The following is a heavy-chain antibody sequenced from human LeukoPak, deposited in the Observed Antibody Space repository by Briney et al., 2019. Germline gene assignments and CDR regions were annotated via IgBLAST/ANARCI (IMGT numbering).Heavy chain of an antibody. CDR3: AKDRGSGSYSGFDY. J-gene: IGHJ4*02. CDR2: IWYDGSNK. V-gene: IGHV3-33*06. Sequence: GGSLRLSCAASGFTFSSYGMRCVRQARGKGLEWVAVIWYDGSNKYYADSVKGRFTISRDNSNNTLYLQMNSLRAEDTAVYYCAKDRGSGSYSGFDYWGQGTLVTVSS. CDR1: GFTFSSYG. D-gene: IGHD1-26*01.